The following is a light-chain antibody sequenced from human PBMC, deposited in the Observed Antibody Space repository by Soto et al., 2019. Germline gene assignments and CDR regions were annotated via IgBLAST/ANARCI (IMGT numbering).Light chain of an antibody. J-gene: IGKJ1*01. V-gene: IGKV1-8*01. Sequence: AIRMTQSPSSFSASTGDRVTITCRASQGISSYLAWYQQKPGKAPKLLIYAASTLQSGVPSRFSGSGYRTDFTLTISCLQSEDFATYYCQQYYSYPRTFGHGTKVEIK. CDR1: QGISSY. CDR2: AAS. CDR3: QQYYSYPRT.